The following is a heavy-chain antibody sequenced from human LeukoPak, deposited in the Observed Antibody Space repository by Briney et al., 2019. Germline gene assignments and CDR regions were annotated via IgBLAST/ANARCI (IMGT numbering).Heavy chain of an antibody. D-gene: IGHD3-22*01. J-gene: IGHJ3*02. CDR2: IYYSGST. CDR3: ARDSPSDLYDSSGSYQSDAFDI. Sequence: SETLSLTCTVSGGSISSGGYYWSWIRQHPGKGLEWIGYIYYSGSTYYNPSLKSRVTISVDTSKNQFSLKLSSVTAADTAVYYCARDSPSDLYDSSGSYQSDAFDIWGQGTMVTVSS. CDR1: GGSISSGGYY. V-gene: IGHV4-31*03.